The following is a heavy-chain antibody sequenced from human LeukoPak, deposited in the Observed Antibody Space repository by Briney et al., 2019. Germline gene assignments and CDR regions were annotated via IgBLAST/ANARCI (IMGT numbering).Heavy chain of an antibody. CDR1: GGSISSGGYS. CDR2: IYHSGST. J-gene: IGHJ3*02. D-gene: IGHD3-22*01. V-gene: IGHV4-30-2*01. CDR3: ARNYYYDSSGWTDAFDI. Sequence: SETLSLTCAVSGGSISSGGYSWSWIRQPPGKGLKWIGYIYHSGSTYYNPSLKSRVTISVDRSKNQFSLKLSSVTAADTAVYYCARNYYYDSSGWTDAFDIWGQGTMVTVSS.